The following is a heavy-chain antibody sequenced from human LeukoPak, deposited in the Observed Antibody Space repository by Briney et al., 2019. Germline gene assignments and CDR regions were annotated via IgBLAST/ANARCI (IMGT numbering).Heavy chain of an antibody. CDR1: GFPFSSNW. V-gene: IGHV3-7*01. Sequence: GGALRLSFAASGFPFSSNWMSWGRRAPGKGLAGVANIKQDGSEKYYLDSVKGRFTISRDNAKNSLYLQVNSLRAEDTAVYYSERVGSTMVRAFDIWGQGTMVTVSS. CDR3: ERVGSTMVRAFDI. J-gene: IGHJ3*02. D-gene: IGHD3-10*01. CDR2: IKQDGSEK.